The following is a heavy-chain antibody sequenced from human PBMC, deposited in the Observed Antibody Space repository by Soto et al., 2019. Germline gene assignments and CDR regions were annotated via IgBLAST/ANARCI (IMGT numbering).Heavy chain of an antibody. Sequence: GGSLRLSCAASGFTFSSYGMHWVRQAPGKGLEWVAVIWYDGSNKYYADSVKGRFTISRDNSKNTLYLQMNSLRAEDTAVYYCARETVDSFSDDFDYWGQGTLVTVSS. CDR1: GFTFSSYG. V-gene: IGHV3-33*01. J-gene: IGHJ4*02. D-gene: IGHD4-4*01. CDR2: IWYDGSNK. CDR3: ARETVDSFSDDFDY.